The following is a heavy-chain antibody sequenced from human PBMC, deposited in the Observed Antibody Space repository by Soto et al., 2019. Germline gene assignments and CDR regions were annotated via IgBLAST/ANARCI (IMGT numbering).Heavy chain of an antibody. CDR2: IIPILGIA. J-gene: IGHJ6*03. V-gene: IGHV1-69*04. Sequence: ASVKASCKASGGTFSSYTISWVRQAPGQGHEWMGRIIPILGIANYAQKFQGRVTITADKSTSTAYMELSSLRSEDTAVYYCARDLRGTTLSASYYYYMDVWGKGTTVTVSS. CDR3: ARDLRGTTLSASYYYYMDV. D-gene: IGHD1-7*01. CDR1: GGTFSSYT.